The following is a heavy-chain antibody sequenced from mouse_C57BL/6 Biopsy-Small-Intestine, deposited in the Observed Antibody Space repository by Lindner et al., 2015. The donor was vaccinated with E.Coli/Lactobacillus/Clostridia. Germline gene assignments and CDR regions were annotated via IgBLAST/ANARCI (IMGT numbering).Heavy chain of an antibody. CDR3: ARSTYYSNPFAY. Sequence: VQLQESGAELVKPGASVKMSCKASGYTFTTYPIEWMKQNHGKSLEWIGNFHPYNDDTKYNEKFKGKATLTVDTSSSTAYMQLSSLTSEDSAVYFCARSTYYSNPFAYWGQGTLVTVSA. CDR2: FHPYNDDT. D-gene: IGHD2-5*01. CDR1: GYTFTTYP. J-gene: IGHJ3*01. V-gene: IGHV1-47*01.